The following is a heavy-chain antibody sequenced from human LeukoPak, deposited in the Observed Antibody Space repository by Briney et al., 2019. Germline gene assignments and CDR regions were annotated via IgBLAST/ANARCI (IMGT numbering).Heavy chain of an antibody. CDR1: GGSISSYY. J-gene: IGHJ4*02. V-gene: IGHV4-59*01. CDR2: IYYSGST. Sequence: SETLSLTCTVSGGSISSYYWSWIRQPPGKGLEWIGYIYYSGSTNYNPSLKSRVTISVDTSKNQFSLNLKSVTAADTAVYYCARGKGYFDYWGQGTLVTVS. CDR3: ARGKGYFDY.